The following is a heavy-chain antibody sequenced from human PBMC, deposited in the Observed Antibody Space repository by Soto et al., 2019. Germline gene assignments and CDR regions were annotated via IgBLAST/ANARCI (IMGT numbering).Heavy chain of an antibody. J-gene: IGHJ6*02. CDR3: ARAWKEPCGGMDV. Sequence: SETLSLTCTVSGDSVSSNSYYWTWIRQPPGKGLEWIGYIYYSGSTNYNSSLKSRVTISVDTSKNQFSLKLTSLTAADTAVYYCARAWKEPCGGMDVWGPGTTVTVSS. V-gene: IGHV4-61*01. CDR1: GDSVSSNSYY. CDR2: IYYSGST. D-gene: IGHD1-1*01.